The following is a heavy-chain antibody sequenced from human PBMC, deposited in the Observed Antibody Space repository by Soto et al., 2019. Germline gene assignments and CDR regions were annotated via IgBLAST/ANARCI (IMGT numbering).Heavy chain of an antibody. CDR1: GFSFSISP. CDR2: ISYDGTNK. Sequence: QVQLVESGGGVVQPGRSLRLSCAASGFSFSISPMHWVRQAPGKGPEWGALISYDGTNKFYADSVKGRFTISRDNSKSTIYLQVDSLRPEDAAVYYCARDPKTSGGQHWAFNYFDSWGQGTLVTVSS. CDR3: ARDPKTSGGQHWAFNYFDS. D-gene: IGHD7-27*01. J-gene: IGHJ4*02. V-gene: IGHV3-30-3*01.